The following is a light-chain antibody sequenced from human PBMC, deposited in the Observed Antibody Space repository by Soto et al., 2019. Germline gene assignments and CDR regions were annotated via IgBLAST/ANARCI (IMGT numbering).Light chain of an antibody. CDR3: QSFDSSLSAYV. V-gene: IGLV1-40*01. Sequence: QSVLTQPPSVSGAPGQRVTISCTGRSSNIGAGRDVHWYQQLPGTAPRLLIYGNNNRPSGVPDRFSASKSGTSASLAITGLQAEDEADFYCQSFDSSLSAYVFGTGTKLTVL. J-gene: IGLJ1*01. CDR2: GNN. CDR1: SSNIGAGRD.